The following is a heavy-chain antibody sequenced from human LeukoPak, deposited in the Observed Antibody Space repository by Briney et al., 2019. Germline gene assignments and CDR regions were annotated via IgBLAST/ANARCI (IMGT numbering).Heavy chain of an antibody. V-gene: IGHV3-23*01. D-gene: IGHD3-3*01. CDR2: IGGRDDRT. J-gene: IGHJ4*02. Sequence: GSLRLSCAASGFTFAGHTMTWLRQAPGKGLEWVSIIGGRDDRTYYADSVEGRFTISRDNSKNILYLQMSSLRAEDTAVYYCAEDPNPFYDFWSGYKWGQGTLVTVSS. CDR1: GFTFAGHT. CDR3: AEDPNPFYDFWSGYK.